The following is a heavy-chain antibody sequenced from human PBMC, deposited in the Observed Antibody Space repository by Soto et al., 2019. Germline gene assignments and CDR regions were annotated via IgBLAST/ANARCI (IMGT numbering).Heavy chain of an antibody. CDR3: ARXTLRRGYSYGTTRLFDY. D-gene: IGHD5-18*01. V-gene: IGHV1-69*13. CDR1: GGTFSSYA. J-gene: IGHJ4*02. CDR2: IIPIFGTA. Sequence: GASVKVSCKASGGTFSSYAISWVRQAPGQGLEWMGGIIPIFGTANYAQKFQGRVTITADESTSTAYMELSSLRSEDTAVYYCARXTLRRGYSYGTTRLFDYWGQGTLVTVSS.